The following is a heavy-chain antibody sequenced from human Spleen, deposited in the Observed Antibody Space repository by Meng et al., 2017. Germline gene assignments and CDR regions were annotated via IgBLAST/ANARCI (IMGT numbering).Heavy chain of an antibody. CDR1: GYPFTSDG. J-gene: IGHJ4*02. D-gene: IGHD6-6*01. V-gene: IGHV1-18*01. CDR3: ATDEYSSN. Sequence: VQLVLWGAGLKNPGASGKVSCKASGYPFTSDGISWVRQAPGQGLEWMGWISAYNGNTNYAQKLQGRVTMTTDTSTSTAYMELRSLRSDDTVVYYCATDEYSSNWGQGTLVTVSS. CDR2: ISAYNGNT.